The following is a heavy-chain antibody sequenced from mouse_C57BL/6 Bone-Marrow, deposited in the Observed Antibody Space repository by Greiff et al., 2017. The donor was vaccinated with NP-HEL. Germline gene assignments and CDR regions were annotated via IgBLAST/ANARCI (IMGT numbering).Heavy chain of an antibody. J-gene: IGHJ2*01. CDR1: GYTFTSYW. Sequence: QVQLQQPGAELVKPGASVKMSCKASGYTFTSYWITWVKQRPGQGLEWIGGIYPGSGSTNYNEKFKSKATLTVDTSSSTAYMQLSSLTSEDSAVYYCAQSKTGAGDYFDYWGQGTTLTVSS. CDR3: AQSKTGAGDYFDY. D-gene: IGHD4-1*01. CDR2: IYPGSGST. V-gene: IGHV1-55*01.